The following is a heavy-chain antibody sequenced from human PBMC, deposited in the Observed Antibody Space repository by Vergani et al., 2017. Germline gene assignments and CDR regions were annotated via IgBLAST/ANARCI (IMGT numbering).Heavy chain of an antibody. V-gene: IGHV4-39*01. Sequence: QLQLQESGPGLVKPSATLSLTCSVSGSSIRSSNYYWGWIRQPPGKGLEWIASIYYSGTTYYNPSLNSRVTISVDTSKNQFSLMLSSVTAADTAVYFCARHSTVEWLVKLGWIDPWGQGILVTVSS. CDR3: ARHSTVEWLVKLGWIDP. J-gene: IGHJ5*02. CDR2: IYYSGTT. CDR1: GSSIRSSNYY. D-gene: IGHD6-19*01.